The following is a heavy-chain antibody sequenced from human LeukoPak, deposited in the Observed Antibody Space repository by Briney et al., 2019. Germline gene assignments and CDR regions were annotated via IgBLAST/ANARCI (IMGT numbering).Heavy chain of an antibody. D-gene: IGHD2-2*01. Sequence: GGSLRLSCAASGFTFSDYYMSWIRQAPGKGLEWVSFISGSGSNTKYADSEKGRFTISRDNAKNSLYLQMNSLRAEDTAVYYCVRDSAHTVVVPAVIPPGLDNWFDPWGQGTLVTVSS. V-gene: IGHV3-11*05. J-gene: IGHJ5*02. CDR3: VRDSAHTVVVPAVIPPGLDNWFDP. CDR2: ISGSGSNT. CDR1: GFTFSDYY.